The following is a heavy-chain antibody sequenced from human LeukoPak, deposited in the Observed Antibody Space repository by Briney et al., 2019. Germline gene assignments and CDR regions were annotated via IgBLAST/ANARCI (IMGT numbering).Heavy chain of an antibody. J-gene: IGHJ4*02. D-gene: IGHD4-23*01. Sequence: GGSLRLSCAASGFTVSNSYMSWVRQAPGKGLEWVSVIYSGGITYYADSVKGRFTISRDNSKNTMYLQMNSLRAEDTAVYYCGVNSDYWGQGTLVTVSS. CDR2: IYSGGIT. CDR3: GVNSDY. V-gene: IGHV3-53*01. CDR1: GFTVSNSY.